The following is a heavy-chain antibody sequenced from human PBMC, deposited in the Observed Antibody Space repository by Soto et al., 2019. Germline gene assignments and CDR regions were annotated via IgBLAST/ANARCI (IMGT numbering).Heavy chain of an antibody. Sequence: AXVKVSCKASGYTFTSYAMHWVRQAPGQRLEWMGWINAGNGNTKYSQKFQGRVTITRDTSASTAYMELSSLRSEDTAVYYCARVSYSGYDFDAFDIWGQGTMVTVSS. J-gene: IGHJ3*02. CDR1: GYTFTSYA. D-gene: IGHD5-12*01. CDR3: ARVSYSGYDFDAFDI. CDR2: INAGNGNT. V-gene: IGHV1-3*01.